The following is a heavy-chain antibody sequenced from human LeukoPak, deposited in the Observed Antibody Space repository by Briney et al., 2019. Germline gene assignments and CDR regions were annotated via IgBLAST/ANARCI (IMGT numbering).Heavy chain of an antibody. CDR3: ARVIGYSYGLDAFDI. D-gene: IGHD5-18*01. V-gene: IGHV4-59*01. J-gene: IGHJ3*02. Sequence: SETLSLTCTVSGGSISSYYWSWIRQPPGKGLEWIGYIYYSGSTNYNPSLKSRVTISVDTSKNQFSLKLSSVTAADTAVYYCARVIGYSYGLDAFDIWGQGTVVTVSS. CDR1: GGSISSYY. CDR2: IYYSGST.